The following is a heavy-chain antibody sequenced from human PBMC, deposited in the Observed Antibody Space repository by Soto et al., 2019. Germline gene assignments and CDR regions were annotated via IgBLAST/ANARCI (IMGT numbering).Heavy chain of an antibody. CDR1: GYTFNCYA. Sequence: SVNVSCKASGYTFNCYAMHWVRQAPGQRLEWMGRIIPILGIANYAQKLQGRVTITADKSTSTAYMELSSLRSEDTAVYYCAREVAHYDILTGYPGFDYWGQGTLVTVSS. V-gene: IGHV1-69*04. J-gene: IGHJ4*02. D-gene: IGHD3-9*01. CDR2: IIPILGIA. CDR3: AREVAHYDILTGYPGFDY.